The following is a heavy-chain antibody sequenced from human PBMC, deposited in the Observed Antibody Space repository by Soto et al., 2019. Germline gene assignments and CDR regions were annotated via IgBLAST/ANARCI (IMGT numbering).Heavy chain of an antibody. CDR2: IGTLRDT. Sequence: QLMESGGGFVQPGGSLTLSCVASGFTFKTYDMYWVRQVPGQGLEWVSGIGTLRDTYYSAAVAGRFIVSKENGSNSLYRQMNSLRVGASGIYFWARGRSLDFSSSPPPRFDPWGRGTLVTVSS. CDR3: ARGRSLDFSSSPPPRFDP. CDR1: GFTFKTYD. D-gene: IGHD3-9*01. V-gene: IGHV3-13*01. J-gene: IGHJ5*02.